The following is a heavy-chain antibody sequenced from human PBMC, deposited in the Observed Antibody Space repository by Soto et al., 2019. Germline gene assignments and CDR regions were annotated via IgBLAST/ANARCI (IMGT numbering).Heavy chain of an antibody. D-gene: IGHD2-21*01. CDR2: IIPIFDTV. CDR3: AVEDCDGVNCYFH. CDR1: GGTFSSYA. Sequence: QVQLVQSGAEVKKPGSSVKVSCKASGGTFSSYAISWVRQAPGQGLEWMGGIIPIFDTVDYAQKLQGRVTITADNSTSTAYMELSSLRSEDTAVYFCAVEDCDGVNCYFHWGQGALVTVSS. V-gene: IGHV1-69*06. J-gene: IGHJ4*02.